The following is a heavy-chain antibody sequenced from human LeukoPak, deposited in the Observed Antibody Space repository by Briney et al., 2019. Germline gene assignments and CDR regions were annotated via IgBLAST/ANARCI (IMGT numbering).Heavy chain of an antibody. D-gene: IGHD6-19*01. J-gene: IGHJ3*02. Sequence: PSETLSLTCTVSGGSISSSSYYWGWIRQPPGKGLEWIGSIYYSGSTYYNPSLKSRVTISVDTSKNQFSLKLSSVTAADTAVYYCARHRGQQWLQRGGAFDIWGQGTMVTVSS. CDR3: ARHRGQQWLQRGGAFDI. CDR2: IYYSGST. V-gene: IGHV4-39*01. CDR1: GGSISSSSYY.